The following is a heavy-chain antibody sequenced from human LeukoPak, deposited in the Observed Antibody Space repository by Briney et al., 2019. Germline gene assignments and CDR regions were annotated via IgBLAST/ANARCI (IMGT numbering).Heavy chain of an antibody. CDR2: IYYSGST. J-gene: IGHJ4*02. D-gene: IGHD6-19*01. Sequence: SETLSLTCTVSGGSISSYYWSWIRQPPGKGLEWIGYIYYSGSTNYNPSLKSRVTISVDTSKNQFSLKLSPVTAADTAVYYCARARPYSSGWPPFDYWGQGTLVTVSS. CDR1: GGSISSYY. V-gene: IGHV4-59*01. CDR3: ARARPYSSGWPPFDY.